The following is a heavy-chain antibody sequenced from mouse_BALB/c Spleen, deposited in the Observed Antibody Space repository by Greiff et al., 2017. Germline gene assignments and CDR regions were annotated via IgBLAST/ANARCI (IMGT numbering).Heavy chain of an antibody. V-gene: IGHV3-2*02. CDR1: GYSITSDYA. CDR2: ISYSGST. J-gene: IGHJ4*01. Sequence: EVHLVESGPGLVKPSQSLSLTCTVTGYSITSDYAWNWIRQFPGNKLEWMGYISYSGSTSYNPSLKSRISITRDTSKNQFFLQLNSVTTEDTATYYCARGGLGVVEVDYWGQGTSVTVSS. CDR3: ARGGLGVVEVDY. D-gene: IGHD1-1*01.